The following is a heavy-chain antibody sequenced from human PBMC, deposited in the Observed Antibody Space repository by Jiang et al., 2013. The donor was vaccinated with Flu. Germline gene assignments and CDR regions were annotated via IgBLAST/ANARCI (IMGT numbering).Heavy chain of an antibody. J-gene: IGHJ5*02. V-gene: IGHV1-69*01. CDR3: AKWGSIAARPRSYWFDP. CDR1: GGTFSSYA. CDR2: IIPIFGTA. Sequence: QSGSEVKKPGSSVKVSCKASGGTFSSYAISWVRQAPGQGLEWMGGIIPIFGTANYAQKFQGRVTITADESTSTAYMELSSLRSEDTAVYYCAKWGSIAARPRSYWFDPWGQGTLVTVSS. D-gene: IGHD6-6*01.